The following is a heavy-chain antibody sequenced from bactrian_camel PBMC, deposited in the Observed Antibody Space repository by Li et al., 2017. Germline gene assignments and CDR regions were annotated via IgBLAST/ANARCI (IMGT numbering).Heavy chain of an antibody. CDR3: ALDHIFACNIQAFGVMPDLPPHY. V-gene: IGHV3S53*01. D-gene: IGHD3*01. CDR2: IGRGGGT. J-gene: IGHJ4*01. Sequence: QVQLVESGGGSVQPGGSLRLSCAHSRLITETKTMAWFRQVPGKELEGVATIGRGGGTTYADFVKGRFTISRDDAKNTLYLQMNSLKPEDTAMYYCALDHIFACNIQAFGVMPDLPPHYWGQGTQVTVS. CDR1: RLITETKT.